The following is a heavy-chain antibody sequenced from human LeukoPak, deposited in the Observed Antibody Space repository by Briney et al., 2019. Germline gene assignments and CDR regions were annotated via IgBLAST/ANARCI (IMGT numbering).Heavy chain of an antibody. CDR1: GFVVTNFA. V-gene: IGHV3-7*03. Sequence: QPGGSLRLSCEVSGFVVTNFAMHWVRQAPGKGLEWVANINPGGGEKYSVDSVKGRFTISRDNAKNSVYLQMSSLRAEDTAVYYCTRDYSGNDHGIDNWGQGTLVTVSS. CDR2: INPGGGEK. D-gene: IGHD5-12*01. CDR3: TRDYSGNDHGIDN. J-gene: IGHJ4*02.